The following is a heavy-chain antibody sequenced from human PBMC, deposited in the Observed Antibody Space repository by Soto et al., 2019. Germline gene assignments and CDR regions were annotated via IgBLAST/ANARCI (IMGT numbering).Heavy chain of an antibody. CDR3: ARTVGCLDP. J-gene: IGHJ5*02. CDR2: TYYRSKWYK. Sequence: SQTLSLTCAISGDSVSSNSAAWNWIRQSPSRGLEWLGRTYYRSKWYKEYAASVRSRITINPDTSKNQFSLQLNSVSPEDTAVYYCARTVGCLDPWGQVTQVTVS. V-gene: IGHV6-1*01. CDR1: GDSVSSNSAA. D-gene: IGHD2-15*01.